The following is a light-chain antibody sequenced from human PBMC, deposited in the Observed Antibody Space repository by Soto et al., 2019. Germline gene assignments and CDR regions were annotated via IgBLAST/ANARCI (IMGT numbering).Light chain of an antibody. V-gene: IGKV3-15*01. Sequence: EIVMTQSPATLSVSPGERVTLSCRASQSINNKVAWYQQKPGQAPRLLIYGASTRATGISARFSGSGSGTEFTLTISSLQSEDFAVYYCQQSNNWPWTFGQGTKVDIK. CDR3: QQSNNWPWT. J-gene: IGKJ1*01. CDR1: QSINNK. CDR2: GAS.